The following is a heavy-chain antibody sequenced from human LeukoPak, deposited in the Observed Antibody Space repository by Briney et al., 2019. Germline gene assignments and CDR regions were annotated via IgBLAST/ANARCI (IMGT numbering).Heavy chain of an antibody. CDR1: GFTFSSYD. CDR3: ARASFFLSDAFDI. Sequence: PGGSLRLSCAASGFTFSSYDMHWVRHATGKGLEWVSAIGTAGDTYYPGSVKGRFTISRENAKNSLYLRMNSLRAGDTAVYYCARASFFLSDAFDIWGQGTMVTVSS. CDR2: IGTAGDT. D-gene: IGHD3-3*02. V-gene: IGHV3-13*01. J-gene: IGHJ3*02.